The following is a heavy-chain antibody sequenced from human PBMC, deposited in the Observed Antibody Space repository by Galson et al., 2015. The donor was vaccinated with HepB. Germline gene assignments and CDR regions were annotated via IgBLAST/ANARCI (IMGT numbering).Heavy chain of an antibody. D-gene: IGHD3-22*01. CDR1: GLNFDTAW. Sequence: SLRLSCAVSGLNFDTAWMSWVRQAPGKGLEWVGRIRTKTDGGTADYAAPVKGRFTVSRDDSKNTLYLQMYSLKIEDTALYFCTTDWTFYHGGSGSFTVYSIFDYWGQGTLVTVSS. V-gene: IGHV3-15*01. CDR2: IRTKTDGGTA. J-gene: IGHJ4*02. CDR3: TTDWTFYHGGSGSFTVYSIFDY.